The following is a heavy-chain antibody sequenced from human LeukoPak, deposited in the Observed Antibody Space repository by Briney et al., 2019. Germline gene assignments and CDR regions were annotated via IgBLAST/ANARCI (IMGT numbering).Heavy chain of an antibody. CDR3: VKDYNRGSPLYYFDY. D-gene: IGHD1-14*01. CDR1: GFTFSSYG. CDR2: IWYDGSNK. Sequence: GGSLRLSCAASGFTFSSYGMHWVRQAPGKGLEWVAVIWYDGSNKYYADSVKGRFTISRDNSQNTLSLQMDSLRAEDTAVYYCVKDYNRGSPLYYFDYWGQGTLVTVSS. J-gene: IGHJ4*02. V-gene: IGHV3-30*02.